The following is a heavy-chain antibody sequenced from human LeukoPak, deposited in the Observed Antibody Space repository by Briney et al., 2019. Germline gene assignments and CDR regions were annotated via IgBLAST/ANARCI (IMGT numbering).Heavy chain of an antibody. Sequence: GGPLRLSCAASGFTFSGYIMNWVRQAPGKGLEWVSFISSSSSTIYYADSVKGRFTISRDNAKNSLYLQMNSLRAEDTAVYYCARDQWLDYWGQGTLVTVSS. CDR2: ISSSSSTI. V-gene: IGHV3-48*01. D-gene: IGHD6-19*01. J-gene: IGHJ4*02. CDR3: ARDQWLDY. CDR1: GFTFSGYI.